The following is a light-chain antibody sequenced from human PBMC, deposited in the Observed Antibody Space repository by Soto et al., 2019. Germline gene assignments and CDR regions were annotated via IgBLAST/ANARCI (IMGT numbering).Light chain of an antibody. CDR3: QQYNIWRWT. Sequence: IVLSQSPSTLSVSPGKGANLACRASQSDSSKLAWYQQEPGQATRLHIYGTSTRATRIPARFSGSGCGTEFTLIISSLQSEDSAVYYCQQYNIWRWTFGQGTKVDI. J-gene: IGKJ1*01. V-gene: IGKV3-15*01. CDR1: QSDSSK. CDR2: GTS.